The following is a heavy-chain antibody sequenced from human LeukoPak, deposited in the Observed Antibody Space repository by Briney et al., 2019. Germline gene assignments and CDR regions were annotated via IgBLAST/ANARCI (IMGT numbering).Heavy chain of an antibody. CDR1: GGSITSDNYC. J-gene: IGHJ3*01. V-gene: IGHV4-39*01. CDR2: IHDNGNT. CDR3: GRRHYGVGFEV. D-gene: IGHD2-8*01. Sequence: PSETLSLTCSASGGSITSDNYCWNWIRQPPGKGLEWIGTIHDNGNTYYSASLKSRVTISRDTSNNRFSLQLSSVTAADTAVYFCGRRHYGVGFEVWGQGTKVTVSS.